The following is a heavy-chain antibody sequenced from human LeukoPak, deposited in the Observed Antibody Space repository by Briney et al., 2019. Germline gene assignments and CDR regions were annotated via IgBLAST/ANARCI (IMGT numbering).Heavy chain of an antibody. CDR1: GYTFTSYG. CDR2: ISGYDGNR. J-gene: IGHJ4*02. V-gene: IGHV1-18*01. D-gene: IGHD3-16*02. Sequence: ASVKVSCKASGYTFTSYGISWVRQAPGHGLEWMGWISGYDGNRNYAQKFQGRVTITTDPSTSTAYMELRSLRFDDTAVYYCARCDYVWGDYRYRPILYFDFWGQGSLVTVSS. CDR3: ARCDYVWGDYRYRPILYFDF.